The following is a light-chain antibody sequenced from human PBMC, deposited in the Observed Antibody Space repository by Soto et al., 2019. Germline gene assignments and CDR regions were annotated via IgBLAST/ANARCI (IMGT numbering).Light chain of an antibody. V-gene: IGKV3-11*01. Sequence: EIVLTQSPGTLSLSPGERATFPCRASQSVSSSYIAWYQQKPGQAPRLLMYDASKRATGIPARFSGSGSGTDFTLTISSLEPEDFAVYYCQQRDIWPWTFGQGTKVDIK. CDR2: DAS. CDR1: QSVSSSY. CDR3: QQRDIWPWT. J-gene: IGKJ1*01.